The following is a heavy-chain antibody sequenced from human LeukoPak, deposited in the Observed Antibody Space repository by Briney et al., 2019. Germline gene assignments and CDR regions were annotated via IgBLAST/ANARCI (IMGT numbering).Heavy chain of an antibody. CDR1: GLTVTSNY. CDR3: ARHYSDFLTYFDF. Sequence: PGGSLRLSCAASGLTVTSNYMSWVRQAPGKGLEWVSIIYDDDQTHYADSVRGRFTISRDKSKNTLYFQMNSLRAEDTAVYYCARHYSDFLTYFDFWGQGTLVTVSS. D-gene: IGHD4-11*01. CDR2: IYDDDQT. V-gene: IGHV3-53*01. J-gene: IGHJ4*02.